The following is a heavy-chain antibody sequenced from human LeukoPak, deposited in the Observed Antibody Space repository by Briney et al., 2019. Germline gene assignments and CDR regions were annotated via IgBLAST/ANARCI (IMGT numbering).Heavy chain of an antibody. Sequence: PSETLSLTCTVSGGSISGYYWNWIRQPAGKGLEWIGRIYYSGSTDYNSSLRSRLTMSVDTSKSQFSLKLTSVTAADMAVYFCAREHRDYEGSGYYVDYWGQGTLVTVSS. CDR1: GGSISGYY. V-gene: IGHV4-4*07. J-gene: IGHJ4*02. CDR2: IYYSGST. CDR3: AREHRDYEGSGYYVDY. D-gene: IGHD3-3*01.